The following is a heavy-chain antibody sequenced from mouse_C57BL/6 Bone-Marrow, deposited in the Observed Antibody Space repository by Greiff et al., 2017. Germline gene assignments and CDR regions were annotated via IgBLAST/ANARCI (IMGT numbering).Heavy chain of an antibody. Sequence: DVKLVESGGGLVQPGGSLKLSCAASGFTFSDYYMYWVRQTPEKRLEWVAYISNGGGSTYYPDTVKGRFTISRANAKNPLYLQMSRLKSEDTAMYYCARHFPFITTVVATPFAYWGQGTLVTVSA. J-gene: IGHJ3*01. V-gene: IGHV5-12*01. CDR2: ISNGGGST. CDR1: GFTFSDYY. CDR3: ARHFPFITTVVATPFAY. D-gene: IGHD1-1*01.